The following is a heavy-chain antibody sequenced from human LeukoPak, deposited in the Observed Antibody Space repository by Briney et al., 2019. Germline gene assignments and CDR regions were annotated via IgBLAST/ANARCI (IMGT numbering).Heavy chain of an antibody. CDR3: AREMTAAADY. CDR1: GYTXTSFY. V-gene: IGHV1-46*01. J-gene: IGHJ4*02. D-gene: IGHD2-2*01. Sequence: ASVKVSCKTSGYTXTSFYIFWVRQAPGQGLEWMGIIYPSGGSTSYAQKFLGRVTMTGDTSTGTVYMELNSLTSDDTAVYYCAREMTAAADYWGQGTLVTVSS. CDR2: IYPSGGST.